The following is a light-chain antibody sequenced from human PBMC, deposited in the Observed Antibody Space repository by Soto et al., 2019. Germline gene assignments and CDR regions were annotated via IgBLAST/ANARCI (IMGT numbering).Light chain of an antibody. V-gene: IGKV1-5*03. CDR2: ETS. J-gene: IGKJ1*01. CDR3: QHYNSYSEA. Sequence: DIQMTQSPVTLSASLGDEITITCRASQSVNRWLAWYQQKPGKAPKLLIYETSSLESGVPSRFGGSGSGTEFTLTISSLQPDDFATYYCQHYNSYSEAFGQGTKVDIK. CDR1: QSVNRW.